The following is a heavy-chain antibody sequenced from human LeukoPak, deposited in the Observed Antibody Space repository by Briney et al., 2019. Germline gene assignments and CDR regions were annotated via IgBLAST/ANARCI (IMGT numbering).Heavy chain of an antibody. CDR2: IYYSAST. Sequence: SETLSLTCTVSGGSISSYYWSWIRQPPGKGLEWIGYIYYSASTNYNPSLKSRVTISVDTSKNQFSLKLSSVTAADTAVYYCARGRTRYCSGGSCPQGWFDPWGQGTLVTVSS. V-gene: IGHV4-59*01. CDR3: ARGRTRYCSGGSCPQGWFDP. CDR1: GGSISSYY. D-gene: IGHD2-15*01. J-gene: IGHJ5*02.